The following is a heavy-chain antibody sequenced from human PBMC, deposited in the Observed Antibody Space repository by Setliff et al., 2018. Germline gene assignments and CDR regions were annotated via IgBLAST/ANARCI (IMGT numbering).Heavy chain of an antibody. CDR1: GYTFTSYY. J-gene: IGHJ3*02. D-gene: IGHD3-22*01. Sequence: ASVKVSCKASGYTFTSYYMHWVRQAPGQGLEWMGIINPSGGSTSYAQKFQSRVTMTRDTSTSTVYMELSSLRSEDTAVYYCARDVFPYHYEGAFDIWGQGTMVTVSS. CDR3: ARDVFPYHYEGAFDI. CDR2: INPSGGST. V-gene: IGHV1-46*01.